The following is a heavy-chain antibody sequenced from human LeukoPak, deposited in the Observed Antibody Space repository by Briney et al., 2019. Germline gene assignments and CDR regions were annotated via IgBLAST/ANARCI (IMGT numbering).Heavy chain of an antibody. V-gene: IGHV4-34*01. J-gene: IGHJ4*02. CDR3: ASSCSGGSCYVGDY. D-gene: IGHD2-15*01. CDR1: GGSFSGYY. CDR2: INHSGST. Sequence: PSGTLSLTCAVYGGSFSGYYWSWIRQPPGKGLEWIGEINHSGSTNYNPSLKSRVTISVDTSKNQFSLKLSSVTAADTAVYYCASSCSGGSCYVGDYWGQGTLVTVSS.